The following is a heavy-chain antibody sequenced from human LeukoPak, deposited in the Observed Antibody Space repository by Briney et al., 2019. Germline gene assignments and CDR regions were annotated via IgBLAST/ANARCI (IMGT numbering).Heavy chain of an antibody. CDR2: TSTYNGNT. J-gene: IGHJ2*01. CDR1: GYTFANYG. CDR3: ARGQIYWYFDL. V-gene: IGHV1-18*01. Sequence: ASVKVSCKASGYTFANYGTSWVRLAPGQRLGWMGWTSTYNGNTNYAQKFQDRVTMTTDTSTSTAYMELRSLRSDDTAVYYCARGQIYWYFDLWGRGTLVTVSS.